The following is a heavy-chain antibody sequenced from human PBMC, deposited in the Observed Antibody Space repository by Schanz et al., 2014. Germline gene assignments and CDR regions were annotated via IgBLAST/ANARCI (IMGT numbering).Heavy chain of an antibody. D-gene: IGHD6-13*01. CDR2: INPSGGST. CDR1: GYTFTSYY. Sequence: QVQLVQSGVEVKRPGASVRVSCKASGYTFTSYYMHWVRQAPGQGLEWMGIINPSGGSTSYAQKFQGRVTMTRDTSTSTVYMELSSLRSEDTAVYYCARDGEAAAGCDYWGQGTLVTVSS. CDR3: ARDGEAAAGCDY. J-gene: IGHJ4*02. V-gene: IGHV1-46*03.